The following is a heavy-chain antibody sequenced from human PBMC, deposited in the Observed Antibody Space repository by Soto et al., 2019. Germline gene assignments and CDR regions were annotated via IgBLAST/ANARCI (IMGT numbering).Heavy chain of an antibody. J-gene: IGHJ5*02. D-gene: IGHD3-3*01. Sequence: SETLSLTCALSGDSISGYYWSWIRQPPGKGLEWIGFIYYSGSTNYNPSLKSRVAISVDTSKNQFSLRLTSVTAADTAVYYCARVRDWFDPWGQGTLVTVSS. V-gene: IGHV4-59*12. CDR3: ARVRDWFDP. CDR2: IYYSGST. CDR1: GDSISGYY.